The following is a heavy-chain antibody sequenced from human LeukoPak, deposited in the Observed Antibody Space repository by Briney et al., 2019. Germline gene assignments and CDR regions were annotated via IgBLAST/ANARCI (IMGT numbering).Heavy chain of an antibody. D-gene: IGHD2-2*01. CDR3: AREDIVVVPAATGPKHCSGGSCYRYYYYGMDV. Sequence: PSQTLSLTCTVSGGSISSYYWSWIRQPPGKGLEWIGYIYYSGSTNYNPSLKSRVTISVDTSKNQFSLKLSSVTAADTAVYYCAREDIVVVPAATGPKHCSGGSCYRYYYYGMDVWGQGTTVTVSS. CDR1: GGSISSYY. J-gene: IGHJ6*02. V-gene: IGHV4-59*01. CDR2: IYYSGST.